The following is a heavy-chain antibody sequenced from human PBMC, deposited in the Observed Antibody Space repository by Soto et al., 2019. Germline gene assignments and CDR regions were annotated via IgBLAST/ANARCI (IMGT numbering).Heavy chain of an antibody. CDR3: AKAVTTVTPLGYDS. Sequence: GSLRLSCAASGFSFSSCAMHWVRQAPGKGLEWVAVISYDGTNKHYADSVEGRFIISRDNSKSTLYLQMNSLRTEDTAVYYCAKAVTTVTPLGYDSWGQGILVPVSS. J-gene: IGHJ4*02. CDR1: GFSFSSCA. CDR2: ISYDGTNK. D-gene: IGHD4-17*01. V-gene: IGHV3-30*18.